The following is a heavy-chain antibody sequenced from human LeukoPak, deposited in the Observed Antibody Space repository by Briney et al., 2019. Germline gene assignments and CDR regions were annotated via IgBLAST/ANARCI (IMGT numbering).Heavy chain of an antibody. D-gene: IGHD2-21*01. V-gene: IGHV3-43*02. CDR1: GLNFDDSA. J-gene: IGHJ4*02. CDR2: ISADGGST. CDR3: AGGSGFLIES. Sequence: PPGGSLRLSCVASGLNFDDSAMHWVRQAPGKGLEWVSLISADGGSTFSADSVTGRFTISRDNAKNSFYLQVNSLRVEDTAVYFCAGGSGFLIESWGLGTLVTVSS.